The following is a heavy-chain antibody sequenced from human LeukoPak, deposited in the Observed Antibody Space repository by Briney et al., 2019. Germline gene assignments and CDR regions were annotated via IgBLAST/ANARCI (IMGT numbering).Heavy chain of an antibody. Sequence: SETLSLTCTVSGRSISSGDYYWSWVRQPPGKGLEWIGYIYYSGSTYYNPSLKSRVTISVDTSKNQFSLKLSSVTAADTAVYYWAREEYCSGGSCSDYWGQGTLVTVSS. D-gene: IGHD2-15*01. CDR2: IYYSGST. V-gene: IGHV4-30-4*01. CDR1: GRSISSGDYY. J-gene: IGHJ4*02. CDR3: AREEYCSGGSCSDY.